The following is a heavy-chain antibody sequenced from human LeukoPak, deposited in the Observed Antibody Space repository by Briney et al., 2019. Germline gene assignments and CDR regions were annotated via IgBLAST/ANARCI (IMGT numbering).Heavy chain of an antibody. CDR1: GGTFSSYA. CDR2: IIPIFGTA. V-gene: IGHV1-69*05. Sequence: WASVKVSCKASGGTFSSYAISWVRQAPGQGLEWMGGIIPIFGTANYAQKFQGRVTITTDESTSTAYMELSSLRSEDTAVYYCARGRGFESRDTIFGVDAFDIWGQGTMVTVSS. D-gene: IGHD3-3*01. J-gene: IGHJ3*02. CDR3: ARGRGFESRDTIFGVDAFDI.